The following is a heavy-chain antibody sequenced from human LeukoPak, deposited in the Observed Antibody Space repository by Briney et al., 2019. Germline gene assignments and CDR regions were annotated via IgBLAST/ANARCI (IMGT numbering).Heavy chain of an antibody. CDR2: IYSGGST. CDR3: AKDLDVGQWLVAFDY. V-gene: IGHV3-66*01. J-gene: IGHJ4*02. CDR1: EFSVGSNY. D-gene: IGHD6-19*01. Sequence: GGSLRLSCAASEFSVGSNYMTWVRQAPGKGLEWVSLIYSGGSTYYADSVKGRFTISRDNSKNTLYLQMNSLRAEDTAVYYCAKDLDVGQWLVAFDYWGQGTLVTVSS.